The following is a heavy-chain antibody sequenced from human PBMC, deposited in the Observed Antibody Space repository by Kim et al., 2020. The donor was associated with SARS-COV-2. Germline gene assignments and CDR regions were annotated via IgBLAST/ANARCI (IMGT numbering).Heavy chain of an antibody. CDR1: GYTFTSYG. CDR3: ARGGDLPTDSYGYLPYYYYYYGMDV. J-gene: IGHJ6*02. V-gene: IGHV1-18*01. Sequence: ASVKVSCKASGYTFTSYGISWVRQAPGQGLEWMGWISAYNGNTNYAQKLQGRVTMTTDTSTSTAYMELRSLRSDDTAVYYCARGGDLPTDSYGYLPYYYYYYGMDVWGQGTTVTVSS. CDR2: ISAYNGNT. D-gene: IGHD5-18*01.